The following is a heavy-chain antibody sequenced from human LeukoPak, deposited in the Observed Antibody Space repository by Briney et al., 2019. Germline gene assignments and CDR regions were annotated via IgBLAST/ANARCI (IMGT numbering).Heavy chain of an antibody. D-gene: IGHD4-11*01. CDR2: IKQDGSEK. CDR1: GFTFSTYR. CDR3: TRVEETATTAAIIRKYSYYYYYMDV. Sequence: GGSLRLSCAASGFTFSTYRMSWVRQAPGKGLEWVANIKQDGSEKHYVDSVKGRFTISRDNAKDSLYLQMSSLRAEDTAVYYCTRVEETATTAAIIRKYSYYYYYMDVWGKGNTVTVSS. J-gene: IGHJ6*03. V-gene: IGHV3-7*01.